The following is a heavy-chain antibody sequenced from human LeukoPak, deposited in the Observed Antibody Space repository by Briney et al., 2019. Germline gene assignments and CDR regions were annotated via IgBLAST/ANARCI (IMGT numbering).Heavy chain of an antibody. CDR1: GFTFSSYS. J-gene: IGHJ4*02. Sequence: GGSLRLSCAASGFTFSSYSMNWVRQAPGKGLEWVSSISSSSSSYIYYADSVKGRFTISRDNAKNSLYLQMNSLRAEDTAVYYCARNYYESSGYLDYWGQGTLVTVSS. CDR2: ISSSSSSYI. V-gene: IGHV3-21*01. CDR3: ARNYYESSGYLDY. D-gene: IGHD3-22*01.